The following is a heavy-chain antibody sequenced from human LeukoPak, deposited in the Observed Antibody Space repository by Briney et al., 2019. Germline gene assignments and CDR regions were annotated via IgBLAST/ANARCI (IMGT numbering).Heavy chain of an antibody. Sequence: SETLSLTCAVDGGSFSGYYWGWIRQPPGKGLEWSGGMNHRGSTNYNRSRKSRVTISVDTSKNQFSLKLSSVTAADTAVYYCARRDDFWSGYYTTRGYYFDYWGQGTLVTVSS. CDR3: ARRDDFWSGYYTTRGYYFDY. J-gene: IGHJ4*02. CDR1: GGSFSGYY. D-gene: IGHD3-3*01. CDR2: MNHRGST. V-gene: IGHV4-34*01.